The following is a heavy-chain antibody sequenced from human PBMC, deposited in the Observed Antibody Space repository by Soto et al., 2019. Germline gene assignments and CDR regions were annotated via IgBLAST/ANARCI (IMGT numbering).Heavy chain of an antibody. J-gene: IGHJ6*02. Sequence: GSGPTLVNPTETLTLTCTVSGFSLTTGKMGVSWIRQPPGKALEWLAHIFSDNERSYSTSLQGRLTISKDTSGSQVVLSMTNVDPVDTATYYCARMNVDSYQFYCAMDVWGQGTTVTVSS. CDR2: IFSDNER. D-gene: IGHD4-17*01. CDR3: ARMNVDSYQFYCAMDV. V-gene: IGHV2-26*01. CDR1: GFSLTTGKMG.